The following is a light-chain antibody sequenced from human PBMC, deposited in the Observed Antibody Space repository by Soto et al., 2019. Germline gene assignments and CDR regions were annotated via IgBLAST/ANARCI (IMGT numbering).Light chain of an antibody. CDR2: DAS. V-gene: IGKV3D-11*01. J-gene: IGKJ5*01. CDR3: QQRSNWHSIT. CDR1: QGVSSY. Sequence: EVVLTQSPATLSLSPGARATLSCRASQGVSSYLAWYQQKPGQAPRLLIYDASNRATGIPARFSGSGPGTDFTLTISSLVPEDFAVYYCQQRSNWHSITFGQGTRLEIK.